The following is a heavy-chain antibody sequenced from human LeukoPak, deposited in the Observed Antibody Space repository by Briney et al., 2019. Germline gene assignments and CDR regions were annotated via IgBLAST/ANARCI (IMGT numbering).Heavy chain of an antibody. Sequence: ASVKVSCKASGYTFTSYGISWVRQAPGQGLEWMGWISAYNGNTNYAQKLQGRVTMTTDTSTSTAYMELTSLRFEDTAVYYCARGAHVRYYRGAFDIWGQGTMVTVSS. CDR2: ISAYNGNT. CDR3: ARGAHVRYYRGAFDI. D-gene: IGHD1-26*01. V-gene: IGHV1-18*01. J-gene: IGHJ3*02. CDR1: GYTFTSYG.